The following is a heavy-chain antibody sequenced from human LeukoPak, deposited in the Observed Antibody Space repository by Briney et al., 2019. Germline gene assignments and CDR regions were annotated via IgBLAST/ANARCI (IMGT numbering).Heavy chain of an antibody. V-gene: IGHV3-23*01. CDR1: GFTFSSYA. Sequence: GGSLRLSCAASGFTFSSYAMSWVRQAPREGLEWVSAISGSGGSTYYADSVRGRFTISRDNSKNTLYPQMNSLRAEDTAVYYCAKQDDFWSGYYDWFDPWGQGTLVTVSS. D-gene: IGHD3-3*01. J-gene: IGHJ5*02. CDR2: ISGSGGST. CDR3: AKQDDFWSGYYDWFDP.